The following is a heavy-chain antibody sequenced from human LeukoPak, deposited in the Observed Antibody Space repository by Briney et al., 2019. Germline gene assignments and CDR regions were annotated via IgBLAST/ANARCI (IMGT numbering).Heavy chain of an antibody. CDR3: AGDRMVYALSNWFDP. Sequence: ASVKVSCKASGYTFTNYYIHWVRQAPGQGLESMGWINPNSGGTDYVQKFQGTVTMTRDTSKSTVYMELSSLRSDDSAVYYCAGDRMVYALSNWFDPWGQGTLVTVSS. V-gene: IGHV1-2*02. J-gene: IGHJ5*02. CDR1: GYTFTNYY. D-gene: IGHD2-8*01. CDR2: INPNSGGT.